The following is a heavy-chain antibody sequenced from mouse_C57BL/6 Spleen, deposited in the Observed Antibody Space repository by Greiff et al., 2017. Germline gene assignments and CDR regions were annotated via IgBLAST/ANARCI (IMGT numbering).Heavy chain of an antibody. Sequence: QVQLQQSGPELVKPGASVKISCKASGYAFSSSWMNWVKQRPGKGLEWIGRIYPGDGDTNYNGKVKGKATLTADKSSSTAYMQLSSLTSEDSAVYFCATAFITTVVATRYFDVWGTGTTVTVSS. V-gene: IGHV1-82*01. CDR2: IYPGDGDT. J-gene: IGHJ1*03. D-gene: IGHD1-1*01. CDR1: GYAFSSSW. CDR3: ATAFITTVVATRYFDV.